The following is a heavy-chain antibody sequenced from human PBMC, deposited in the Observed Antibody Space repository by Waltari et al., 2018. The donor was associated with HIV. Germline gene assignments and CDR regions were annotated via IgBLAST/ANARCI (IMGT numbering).Heavy chain of an antibody. CDR2: MNPNSGNT. V-gene: IGHV1-8*01. J-gene: IGHJ3*02. Sequence: QVQLVQSGAEVKKPGASVKVSCKPCGYTCTTYDINWVRQATGQGLEWMGWMNPNSGNTGYAQKFQGIVTMTRNTSISTAYMELSSLRSEDTAVYYCARGYSYDRSGEAFDIWGQGTMVTVSS. D-gene: IGHD3-22*01. CDR1: GYTCTTYD. CDR3: ARGYSYDRSGEAFDI.